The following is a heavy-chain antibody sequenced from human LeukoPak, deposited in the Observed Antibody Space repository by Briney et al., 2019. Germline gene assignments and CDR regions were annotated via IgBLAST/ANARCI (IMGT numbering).Heavy chain of an antibody. V-gene: IGHV4-34*01. CDR2: INHSGST. CDR3: ARGYYYYYMDV. Sequence: SETLSLTCAVYGGSFSGYYWSWIRQPPGKGLEWIGEINHSGSTNYNPSLKSRVTISVDTSKNQFSLKLSSVTAADTAVYYCARGYYYYYMDVWGKRTTVTVSS. J-gene: IGHJ6*03. CDR1: GGSFSGYY.